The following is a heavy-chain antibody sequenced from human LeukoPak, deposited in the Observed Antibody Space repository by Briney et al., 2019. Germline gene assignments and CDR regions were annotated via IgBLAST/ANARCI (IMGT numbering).Heavy chain of an antibody. CDR1: GYTFTSYD. CDR2: MNPNSGNT. CDR3: ARPRYSSGWYVY. Sequence: ASAKVSCKASGYTFTSYDINWVRQAAGQGLEWMGWMNPNSGNTGYAQKFQGRVTMTRNTSISTAYMELSSLRSEDTAVYYCARPRYSSGWYVYWGQGTLDTVSS. J-gene: IGHJ4*02. V-gene: IGHV1-8*01. D-gene: IGHD6-19*01.